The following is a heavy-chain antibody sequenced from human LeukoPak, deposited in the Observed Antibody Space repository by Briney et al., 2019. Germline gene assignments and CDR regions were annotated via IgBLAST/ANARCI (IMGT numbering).Heavy chain of an antibody. D-gene: IGHD2-2*01. CDR3: ARILVSSTSTKFDP. CDR2: IYTSGST. CDR1: GGSISSYY. Sequence: SETLSLTCTVSGGSISSYYWSWIRQPPGKGLEWIGYIYTSGSTNYNPSLKSRVTISVDTSKNRLSLKLSSVTAADTAVYYCARILVSSTSTKFDPWGQGTLVTVSS. J-gene: IGHJ5*02. V-gene: IGHV4-4*09.